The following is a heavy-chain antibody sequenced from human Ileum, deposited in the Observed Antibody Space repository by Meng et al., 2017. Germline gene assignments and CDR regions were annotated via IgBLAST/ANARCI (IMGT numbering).Heavy chain of an antibody. CDR1: GGSFSGYY. CDR2: INHSGST. Sequence: GSLRLSCAVYGGSFSGYYWSWIRQPPGKGLEWIGEINHSGSTNYNPSLKSRVTISVDTSKNQFSLKLSSVTAADTAVYYCARGRDYWGQGTLVTVS. J-gene: IGHJ4*02. V-gene: IGHV4-34*01. CDR3: ARGRDY.